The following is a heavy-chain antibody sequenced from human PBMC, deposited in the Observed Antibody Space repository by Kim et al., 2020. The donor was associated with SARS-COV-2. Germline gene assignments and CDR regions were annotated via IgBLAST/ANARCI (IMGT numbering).Heavy chain of an antibody. CDR2: INPDGSER. D-gene: IGHD6-6*01. Sequence: GGSLRLSCATSGFTFPSSWMNWVRQAPGRGLEWVANINPDGSERRYVDSVKDRFTMSRDNAKNSVSLQMNSLRVEDTAVYYCAAWAGSSSFWGRGTLVTVST. V-gene: IGHV3-7*01. CDR1: GFTFPSSW. J-gene: IGHJ4*02. CDR3: AAWAGSSSF.